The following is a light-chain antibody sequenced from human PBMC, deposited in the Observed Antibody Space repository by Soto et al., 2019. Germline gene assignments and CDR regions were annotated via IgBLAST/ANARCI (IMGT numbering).Light chain of an antibody. CDR2: EVS. V-gene: IGLV2-14*01. J-gene: IGLJ1*01. Sequence: QSALTQPRSVSGSPGQSVTISCTGTSSDVGNYVFVSWYQQYPGKAPKLIIFEVSNRPSGVSDRFSGSKSGSTASLSISGLQSEDEADYYCVSYTSTSTLVFGTGTKLTVL. CDR1: SSDVGNYVF. CDR3: VSYTSTSTLV.